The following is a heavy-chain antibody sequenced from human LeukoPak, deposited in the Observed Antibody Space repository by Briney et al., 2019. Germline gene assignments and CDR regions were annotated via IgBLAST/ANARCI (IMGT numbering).Heavy chain of an antibody. D-gene: IGHD5-24*01. Sequence: GGSLRLSCAASGLTFSSYWMSWVRQAPGKGLEWVASIKQDGSEKYYMDSVKGRFTISRDNAKNSLYLQMNSLRAEDTAVYYCAPAIENWGQGTLVTVSS. CDR2: IKQDGSEK. V-gene: IGHV3-7*01. CDR3: APAIEN. J-gene: IGHJ1*01. CDR1: GLTFSSYW.